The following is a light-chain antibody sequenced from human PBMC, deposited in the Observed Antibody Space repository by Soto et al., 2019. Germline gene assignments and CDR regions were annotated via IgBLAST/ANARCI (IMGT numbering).Light chain of an antibody. J-gene: IGKJ5*01. Sequence: ESVLTQSPATVALSPGERVTLSCRASQSVSSSFAWYQHKPGQAPRLLIYDGSNRATGIPARFTGSGSGTAFNLTITSLEPEDLAVSYCLLRDAWPPGITCGHGTGLDIK. CDR2: DGS. V-gene: IGKV3-11*01. CDR3: LLRDAWPPGIT. CDR1: QSVSSS.